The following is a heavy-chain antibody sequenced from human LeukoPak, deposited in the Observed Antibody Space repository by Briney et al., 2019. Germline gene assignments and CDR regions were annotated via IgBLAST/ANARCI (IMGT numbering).Heavy chain of an antibody. J-gene: IGHJ4*02. CDR1: GGSFSGYY. Sequence: SETLSLTCAVYGGSFSGYYWSWIRQPPGKGLEWIGEINHSGSTNYNPSLKSRVTISVDTSKNHFSLKLSSVTAADTAVYYCARLAPAGYSYGRGVFDYWGQGTLVTVSS. CDR3: ARLAPAGYSYGRGVFDY. D-gene: IGHD5-18*01. V-gene: IGHV4-34*01. CDR2: INHSGST.